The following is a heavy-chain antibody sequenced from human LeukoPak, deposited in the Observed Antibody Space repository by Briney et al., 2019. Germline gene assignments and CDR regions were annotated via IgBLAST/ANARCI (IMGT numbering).Heavy chain of an antibody. D-gene: IGHD6-19*01. CDR3: ASLNSSGWSFDY. CDR1: GGSFSGYY. V-gene: IGHV4-34*01. J-gene: IGHJ4*02. Sequence: SETLSLTCAVYGGSFSGYYWSWIRQPPGKGLEWIGEINHSESTNYNPSLKSRVTISVDTSKNQFSLKLSSVTAADTAVYYCASLNSSGWSFDYWGQGTLVTVSS. CDR2: INHSEST.